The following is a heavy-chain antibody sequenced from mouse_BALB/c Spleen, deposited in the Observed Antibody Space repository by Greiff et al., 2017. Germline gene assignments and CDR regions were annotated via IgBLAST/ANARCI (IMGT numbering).Heavy chain of an antibody. D-gene: IGHD1-1*01. CDR3: ARETTVYFDY. CDR1: GFSLTSYG. CDR2: IWSGGST. V-gene: IGHV2-2*02. Sequence: VMLVESGPGLVQPSQSLSITCTVSGFSLTSYGVHWVRQSPGKGLEWLGVIWSGGSTDYNAAFISRLSISKDNSKSQVFFKMNSLQANDTAIYYCARETTVYFDYWGQGTTLTVSS. J-gene: IGHJ2*01.